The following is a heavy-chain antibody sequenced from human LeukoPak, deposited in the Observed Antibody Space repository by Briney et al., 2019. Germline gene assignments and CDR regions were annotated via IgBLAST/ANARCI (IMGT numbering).Heavy chain of an antibody. CDR3: ARDQASNPPGYGMDV. J-gene: IGHJ6*02. D-gene: IGHD4-4*01. V-gene: IGHV3-30-3*01. CDR1: GFTFSAYA. CDR2: ISYDGSNK. Sequence: GGSLRLSCAASGFTFSAYAMHWVRQAPGKGLEWVAVISYDGSNKYYADSVKGRFTISRDNSKNTLYLQMSSLRAEDTAVYYCARDQASNPPGYGMDVWGQGTTVTVSS.